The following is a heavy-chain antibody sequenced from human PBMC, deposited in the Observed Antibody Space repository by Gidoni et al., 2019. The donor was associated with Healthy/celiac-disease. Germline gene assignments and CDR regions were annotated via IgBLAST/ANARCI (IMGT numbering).Heavy chain of an antibody. Sequence: QVQLVQSGAEVKKPGASVKVSCKASGYTFTSYGISWVRQAPGQGLEWMGWISAYNGNTNYAQKLQGRVTMTTDTSTSTAYMELRSLRSDDTAVYYCARDRSITIFGVVIIAGYYYYGMDVWGQGTTVTVSS. D-gene: IGHD3-3*01. CDR1: GYTFTSYG. CDR2: ISAYNGNT. J-gene: IGHJ6*02. CDR3: ARDRSITIFGVVIIAGYYYYGMDV. V-gene: IGHV1-18*01.